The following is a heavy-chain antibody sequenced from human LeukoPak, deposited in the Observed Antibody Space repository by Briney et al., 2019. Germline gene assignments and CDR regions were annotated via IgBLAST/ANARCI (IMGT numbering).Heavy chain of an antibody. Sequence: ASVKVSCKASGYTFTSYAMHWVRQAPGQRLEWMGWINAGNGNTKYSQKFQGRVTITRNTSISTAYMELSSLRSEDTAVYYCAREGGGSRWFDPWGQGTLVTVSS. V-gene: IGHV1-3*01. CDR3: AREGGGSRWFDP. D-gene: IGHD2-15*01. J-gene: IGHJ5*02. CDR1: GYTFTSYA. CDR2: INAGNGNT.